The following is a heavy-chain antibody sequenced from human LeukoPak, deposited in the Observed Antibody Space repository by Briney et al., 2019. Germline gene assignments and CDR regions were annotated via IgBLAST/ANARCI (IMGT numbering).Heavy chain of an antibody. J-gene: IGHJ4*02. CDR2: ISGSGGST. Sequence: GGSLRLSCAASGFTFSSYAMSWVRQAPGKGLEWVSAISGSGGSTYYADSVKGRFTISRDNSKNTLYLQMNSLRAEDTAVHYCAKGEQLVQFPFDYWGQGTLVTVSS. CDR3: AKGEQLVQFPFDY. CDR1: GFTFSSYA. D-gene: IGHD6-13*01. V-gene: IGHV3-23*01.